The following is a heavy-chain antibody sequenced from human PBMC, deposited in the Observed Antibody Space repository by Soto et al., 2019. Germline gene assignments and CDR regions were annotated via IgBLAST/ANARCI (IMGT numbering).Heavy chain of an antibody. J-gene: IGHJ5*02. CDR3: AKDKILPDNIYGGAYNCFDP. Sequence: ASVKVSCKAYGYTFTDFFLHWLRQAPGQGLEWMGWINPNSGATNYAQKFQGRVTMTRDTSVNTAYMELSRLRSDDTAVYYCAKDKILPDNIYGGAYNCFDPWGQGTLVTVSS. CDR1: GYTFTDFF. D-gene: IGHD2-15*01. V-gene: IGHV1-2*02. CDR2: INPNSGAT.